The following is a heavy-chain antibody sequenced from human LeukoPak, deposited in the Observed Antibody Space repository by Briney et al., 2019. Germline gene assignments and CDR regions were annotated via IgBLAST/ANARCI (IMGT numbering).Heavy chain of an antibody. Sequence: GGSLRLSCAASGFTFSSYAMSWVRQAPGKGLEWVSAISGSGGSTYYADSVKGRFTIPRDNSKNTLYLQMNSLRAEDTAVYYCAKSPPYSYGWGYLQHWGQGTLVTVSS. V-gene: IGHV3-23*01. CDR3: AKSPPYSYGWGYLQH. J-gene: IGHJ1*01. CDR2: ISGSGGST. CDR1: GFTFSSYA. D-gene: IGHD5-18*01.